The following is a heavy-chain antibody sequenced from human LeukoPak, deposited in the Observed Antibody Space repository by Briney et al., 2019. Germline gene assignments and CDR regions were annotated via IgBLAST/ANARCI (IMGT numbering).Heavy chain of an antibody. V-gene: IGHV3-74*01. CDR2: ICPDGTVT. Sequence: GGSLRLSCAASGFTFSTYCMHWVRKAPGKGPMWVSRICPDGTVTNYADSVKARFIISRDNARNTVYLQMNSLRVEDTAVYYCVRDFRSADYWGQGTLVTVSS. CDR1: GFTFSTYC. CDR3: VRDFRSADY. J-gene: IGHJ4*02.